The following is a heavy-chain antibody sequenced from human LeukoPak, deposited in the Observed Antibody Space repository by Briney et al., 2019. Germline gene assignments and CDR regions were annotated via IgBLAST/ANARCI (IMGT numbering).Heavy chain of an antibody. CDR1: GYTFTGYY. Sequence: ASVKVSCKASGYTFTGYYMHWVRQAPGQGLEWMGWINPNSGGTNYAQKFQGRVTMTRDTSTSTAYMELSRLRSDDTAVYYCARDRTKYCRSTSCPLDYWGQGTLVTVSS. J-gene: IGHJ4*02. D-gene: IGHD2-2*01. CDR2: INPNSGGT. CDR3: ARDRTKYCRSTSCPLDY. V-gene: IGHV1-2*02.